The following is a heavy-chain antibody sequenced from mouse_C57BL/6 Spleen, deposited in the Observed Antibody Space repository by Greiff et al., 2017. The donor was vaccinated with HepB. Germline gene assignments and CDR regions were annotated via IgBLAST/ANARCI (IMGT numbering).Heavy chain of an antibody. Sequence: VQLQQSGPELVKPGASVKISCKASGYTFTDYYMNWVKQSHGKSLEWIGDINPKNGGTSYNQKFKGKATLTVDKSSSTAYMELRSLTSEDSADYCSARVPYDYDGWYFDVWGTGTTVTVSS. CDR3: ARVPYDYDGWYFDV. V-gene: IGHV1-26*01. CDR1: GYTFTDYY. D-gene: IGHD2-4*01. CDR2: INPKNGGT. J-gene: IGHJ1*03.